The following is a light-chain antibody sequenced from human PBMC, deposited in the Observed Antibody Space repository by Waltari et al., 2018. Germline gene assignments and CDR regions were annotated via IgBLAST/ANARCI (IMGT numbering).Light chain of an antibody. Sequence: QAVVTQEPSLSVSPGGTVTLTCALSSGSVSTTSYATWYQQTPGQPPRPHVYTGNARSSGVPDRFSGSILGNTAALTITGAQADDESAYYCSLYLGSGIWVFGGGTKLTVL. CDR3: SLYLGSGIWV. CDR1: SGSVSTTSY. J-gene: IGLJ3*02. V-gene: IGLV8-61*01. CDR2: TGN.